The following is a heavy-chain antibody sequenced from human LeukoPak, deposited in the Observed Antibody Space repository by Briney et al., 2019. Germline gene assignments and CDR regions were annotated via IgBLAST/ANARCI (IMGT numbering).Heavy chain of an antibody. J-gene: IGHJ4*02. CDR3: AREKDGYFDY. CDR2: IYYSGST. CDR1: GGSISSYY. V-gene: IGHV4-59*01. Sequence: SETLSLTCTVSGGSISSYYWSWIRQPPGKGLEWIGYIYYSGSTNYNPSLKSRVTISVDTSKNQFSLKLSSVTAADTAVYYCAREKDGYFDYWGQGTLVTVSS.